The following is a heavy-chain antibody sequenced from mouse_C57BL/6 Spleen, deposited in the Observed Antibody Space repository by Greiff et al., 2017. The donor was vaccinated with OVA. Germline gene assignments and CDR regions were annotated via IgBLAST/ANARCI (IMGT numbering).Heavy chain of an antibody. CDR2: ISSGSSTI. D-gene: IGHD1-1*01. CDR1: GFTFSDYG. CDR3: AMNDGSSLGYFDV. Sequence: EVQLVESGGGLVKPGGSLKLSCAASGFTFSDYGMHWVRQAPEKGLEWVAYISSGSSTIYYADTVKGRFTISSDNAKNTLFLQMTSLRSEETSMYYCAMNDGSSLGYFDVWGTGTTVTVSS. V-gene: IGHV5-17*01. J-gene: IGHJ1*03.